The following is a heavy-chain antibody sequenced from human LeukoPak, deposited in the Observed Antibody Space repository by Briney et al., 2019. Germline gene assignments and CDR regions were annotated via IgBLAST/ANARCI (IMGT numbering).Heavy chain of an antibody. D-gene: IGHD3-10*01. CDR1: AYTFNNYL. Sequence: ASVKVSCKAFAYTFNNYLIHWVRQAPGQGLEWMGIIDPSGGSTDYAQKFQGRVTMTRDTSTSTVYTELSSLRSEDTAVYFCARDLGLRGVTNWFDPWGHGTLVTVSS. CDR2: IDPSGGST. J-gene: IGHJ5*02. CDR3: ARDLGLRGVTNWFDP. V-gene: IGHV1-46*02.